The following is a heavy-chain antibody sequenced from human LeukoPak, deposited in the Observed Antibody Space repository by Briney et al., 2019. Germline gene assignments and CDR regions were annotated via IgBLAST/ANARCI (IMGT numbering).Heavy chain of an antibody. D-gene: IGHD3-10*01. V-gene: IGHV4-4*07. Sequence: SETLSLTCTVSGGSISSSYGSWIRQPAGKGLEWIGRIYTSGSTNYNPSLKSRVTMSVDTSKNQFTLKLSSVTAADTAVYYCARDSMVRGVIIMAVAFDIWGQGTMVTVSS. J-gene: IGHJ3*02. CDR3: ARDSMVRGVIIMAVAFDI. CDR1: GGSISSSY. CDR2: IYTSGST.